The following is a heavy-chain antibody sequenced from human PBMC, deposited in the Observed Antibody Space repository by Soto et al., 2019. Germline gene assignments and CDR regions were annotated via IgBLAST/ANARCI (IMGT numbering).Heavy chain of an antibody. CDR1: GYTFTSYY. CDR2: INPSGGST. D-gene: IGHD3-22*01. Sequence: QVQLVQSGAEVKKPGASVKVSCKASGYTFTSYYMHWVRQAPGQGLEWMGIINPSGGSTSYAQKCQGRVTMTRDTSTSTVYMELSSLRSEDTAVYYCARDYYDSSGYYHFDYWGQGTLVTVSS. J-gene: IGHJ4*02. CDR3: ARDYYDSSGYYHFDY. V-gene: IGHV1-46*01.